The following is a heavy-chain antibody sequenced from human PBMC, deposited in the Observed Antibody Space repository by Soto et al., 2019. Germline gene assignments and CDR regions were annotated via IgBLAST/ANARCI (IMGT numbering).Heavy chain of an antibody. CDR3: ARVRGGGPYGDYGGALGYFQH. D-gene: IGHD4-17*01. V-gene: IGHV3-48*01. CDR1: GFTFSSYS. J-gene: IGHJ1*01. Sequence: GGSLRLSCAASGFTFSSYSMNWVRQAPGKGLEWVSYISSSSSTIYYADSVKGRFTISRDNAKNSLYLQMNSLRAEDTAVYYCARVRGGGPYGDYGGALGYFQHWGQGTLVTVSS. CDR2: ISSSSSTI.